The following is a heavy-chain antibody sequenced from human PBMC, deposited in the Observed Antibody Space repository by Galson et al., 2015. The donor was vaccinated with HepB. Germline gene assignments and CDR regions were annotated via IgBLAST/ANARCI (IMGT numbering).Heavy chain of an antibody. CDR3: AKAGPSSWYIVWVWNY. CDR2: ISGSGGST. J-gene: IGHJ4*02. Sequence: SLRLSCAASGFTFSSYAMSWVRQAPGKGLEWVSAISGSGGSTYYADSVKGRFTISRDNSKNTLYLQMNSLRAEDTAVYYCAKAGPSSWYIVWVWNYWGQGTLVTVSS. V-gene: IGHV3-23*01. D-gene: IGHD6-13*01. CDR1: GFTFSSYA.